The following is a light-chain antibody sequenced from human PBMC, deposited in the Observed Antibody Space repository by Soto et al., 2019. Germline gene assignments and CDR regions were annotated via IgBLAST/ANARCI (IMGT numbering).Light chain of an antibody. CDR3: MQGTHWPRT. CDR2: KVS. Sequence: DVVVTQSPLSLPVTLGQPASISCRSSQSLVYTNGNTYLAWFQQRPGQSPRRVIYKVSIRDSGVPDRFSGSGSGTEFTLTISRVEAEDVGVYYCMQGTHWPRTFGQGTKVESK. CDR1: QSLVYTNGNTY. J-gene: IGKJ1*01. V-gene: IGKV2-30*01.